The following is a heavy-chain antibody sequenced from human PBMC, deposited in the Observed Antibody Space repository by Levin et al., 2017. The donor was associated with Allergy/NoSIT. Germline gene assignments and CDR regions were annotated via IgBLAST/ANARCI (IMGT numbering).Heavy chain of an antibody. CDR2: IKQDGSEK. V-gene: IGHV3-7*01. J-gene: IGHJ6*02. D-gene: IGHD3-3*01. CDR1: GFTFSSYW. Sequence: GGSLRLSCAASGFTFSSYWMSWVRQAPGKGLEWVANIKQDGSEKYYVDSVKGRFTISRDNAKNSLYLQMNSLRAEDTAVYYCARDADITIFGVVITDYYYGMDVWGQGTTVTVSS. CDR3: ARDADITIFGVVITDYYYGMDV.